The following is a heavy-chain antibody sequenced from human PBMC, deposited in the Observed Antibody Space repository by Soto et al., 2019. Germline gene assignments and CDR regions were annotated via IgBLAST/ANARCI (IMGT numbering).Heavy chain of an antibody. V-gene: IGHV1-69*01. J-gene: IGHJ4*02. CDR2: IIPIFGTA. Sequence: QVQLVQSGAEVKXXXXXXXXSCKASGGXFSXXXXNWVRQAPGQGLEWMGEIIPIFGTANYAQKFQGRVTITADESTSTAYMELSSLRSEDTAVYYCARDGGRHSGGIDYWGQGTLVTVSS. D-gene: IGHD1-26*01. CDR1: GGXFSXXX. CDR3: ARDGGRHSGGIDY.